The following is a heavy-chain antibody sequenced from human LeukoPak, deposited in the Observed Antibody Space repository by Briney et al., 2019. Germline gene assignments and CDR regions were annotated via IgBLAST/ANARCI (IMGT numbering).Heavy chain of an antibody. D-gene: IGHD3-3*01. CDR1: GFTFSDYY. Sequence: GGSLRLSCAASGFTFSDYYMSWIRQAPGKGLEWVSYISSSSSYTDYADSVKGRFTISRDNAKNSLNLQMNSLRAEDTAVYYCARELPPLEKYYFDYWGQGTLVTVSS. J-gene: IGHJ4*02. V-gene: IGHV3-11*06. CDR2: ISSSSSYT. CDR3: ARELPPLEKYYFDY.